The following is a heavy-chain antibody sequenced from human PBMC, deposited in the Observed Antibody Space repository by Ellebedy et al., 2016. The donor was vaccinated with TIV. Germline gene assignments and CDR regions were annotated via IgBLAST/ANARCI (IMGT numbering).Heavy chain of an antibody. CDR1: GFTFSHYW. CDR3: MFKGLSARLY. V-gene: IGHV3-7*03. Sequence: GESLKISCEVSGFTFSHYWMTWVRQAPGKGLEWVANIKQDGSEKNYVDSVKGRFTVSRDNAKNSFYVQMNSLRAEDTAVYYCMFKGLSARLYWGQGTLVTVSS. J-gene: IGHJ1*01. CDR2: IKQDGSEK. D-gene: IGHD6-6*01.